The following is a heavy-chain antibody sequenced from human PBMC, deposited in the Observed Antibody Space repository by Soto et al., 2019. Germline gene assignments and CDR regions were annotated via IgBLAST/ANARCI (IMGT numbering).Heavy chain of an antibody. J-gene: IGHJ6*02. Sequence: QVQLVESGGGVVQPGRSLRLSCAASGFTLNNYSMHWVRQGPGNGLEWVAFISYDSTKTYYADSVKGRFTISRDNSNSALYVQMNSLTGEDTAVYYCARTRSAWSDFHYYSLDVWGQGTTVTVSS. V-gene: IGHV3-30*03. CDR3: ARTRSAWSDFHYYSLDV. D-gene: IGHD1-26*01. CDR2: ISYDSTKT. CDR1: GFTLNNYS.